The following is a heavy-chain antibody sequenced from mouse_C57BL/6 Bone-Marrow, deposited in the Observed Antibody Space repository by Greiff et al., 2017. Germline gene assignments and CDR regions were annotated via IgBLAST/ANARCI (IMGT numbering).Heavy chain of an antibody. J-gene: IGHJ2*01. Sequence: EVQLQQSGPELVKPGASVKISCKASGYTFTDYYMNWVKQSHGKSLEWIGDINPNNGGTSYNQKLKGKATLTVDKSSSTAYMELRSLTSEDSAVYYCARIGGWYYFDYWGQGTTLTVSS. D-gene: IGHD3-3*01. V-gene: IGHV1-26*01. CDR3: ARIGGWYYFDY. CDR1: GYTFTDYY. CDR2: INPNNGGT.